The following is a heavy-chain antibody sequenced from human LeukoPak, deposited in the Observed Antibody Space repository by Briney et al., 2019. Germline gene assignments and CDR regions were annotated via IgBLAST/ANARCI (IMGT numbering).Heavy chain of an antibody. CDR3: ASDDYGVLWFDP. J-gene: IGHJ5*02. D-gene: IGHD4-17*01. Sequence: GGSLRLSCAASGFTVSNNYMSWVRQAPGKGLEWVSVIYSGGSTYYADSLKGRFTISRDNSKNTLYLQMNSLRAEDTAVYYCASDDYGVLWFDPWGQGTLVTVSS. V-gene: IGHV3-53*01. CDR2: IYSGGST. CDR1: GFTVSNNY.